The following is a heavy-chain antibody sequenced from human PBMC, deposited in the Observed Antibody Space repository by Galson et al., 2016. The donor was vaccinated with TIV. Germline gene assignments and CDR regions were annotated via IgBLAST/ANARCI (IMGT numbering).Heavy chain of an antibody. CDR2: ISPYNSDT. Sequence: SVKVSCKASGYTFISHGITWVRQAPGQRLDWMGWISPYNSDTNYAQMFQDRVTMTIDKSTTTAYMELHRLRSDDTAVYYCAREVYYFDRSGYYFDQWGQGTQVTVSS. V-gene: IGHV1-18*04. J-gene: IGHJ4*02. CDR3: AREVYYFDRSGYYFDQ. CDR1: GYTFISHG. D-gene: IGHD3-22*01.